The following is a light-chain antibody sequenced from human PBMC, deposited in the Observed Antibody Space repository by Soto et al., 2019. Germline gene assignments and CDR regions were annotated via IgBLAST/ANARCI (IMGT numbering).Light chain of an antibody. CDR3: QQSYSFPWT. CDR1: QDINTY. Sequence: DVQMTQSPSSLSASVGDRVTITCRASQDINTYLSWYQRRPGKAPKLLIFAAASLQSGVPPRFSGSGSGTDFTLTIRSLQPEDFATYYCQQSYSFPWTFGQGTKVAIK. CDR2: AAA. V-gene: IGKV1-39*01. J-gene: IGKJ1*01.